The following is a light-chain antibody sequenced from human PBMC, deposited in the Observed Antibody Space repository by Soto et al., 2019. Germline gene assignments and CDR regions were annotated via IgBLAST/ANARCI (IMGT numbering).Light chain of an antibody. V-gene: IGLV1-47*02. Sequence: QSVLTQPPSASGTPGQRVTISCSGSSSNIGSNYVYWYQQLPGTAPKLLIYSNNQRPSGVPDRFSGSKSGTSASLAISGLRSKDEADYYCAAWDDSQNWVFGGGTKLTVL. CDR2: SNN. J-gene: IGLJ3*02. CDR3: AAWDDSQNWV. CDR1: SSNIGSNY.